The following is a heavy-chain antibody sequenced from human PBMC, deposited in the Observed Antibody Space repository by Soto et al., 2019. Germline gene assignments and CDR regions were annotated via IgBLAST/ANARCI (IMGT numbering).Heavy chain of an antibody. Sequence: EVQLVESGGGLVQPGGSLRLSCAASGFTFSSHWMNWVRQGPGKGLVWVSRISGDGRTTSHADSVKGRFTISRDNAKNTLYLQMNSLRVEDTAVYYCARGVPNCSSSSCYFDFWGQGIPVTVSS. CDR2: ISGDGRTT. V-gene: IGHV3-74*01. CDR3: ARGVPNCSSSSCYFDF. D-gene: IGHD2-2*01. J-gene: IGHJ4*02. CDR1: GFTFSSHW.